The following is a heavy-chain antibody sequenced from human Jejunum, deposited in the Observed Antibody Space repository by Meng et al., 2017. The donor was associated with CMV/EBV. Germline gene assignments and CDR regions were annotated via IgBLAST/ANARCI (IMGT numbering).Heavy chain of an antibody. V-gene: IGHV3-21*06. CDR2: ISPPSVSR. CDR1: ISG. J-gene: IGHJ3*01. Sequence: ISGMNWVRQAPGKGLEWVSSISPPSVSRYYADSLQGRFTISRDNANNSVSLQLNSLRAEDTAVYYCARRSCTTMFCESRDAFDVWGQGTMVTVSS. D-gene: IGHD3-9*01. CDR3: ARRSCTTMFCESRDAFDV.